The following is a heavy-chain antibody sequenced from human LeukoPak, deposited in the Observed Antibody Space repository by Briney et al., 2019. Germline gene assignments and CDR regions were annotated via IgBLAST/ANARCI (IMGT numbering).Heavy chain of an antibody. D-gene: IGHD5-12*01. CDR3: ARLPRYDGYEHFDY. V-gene: IGHV4-59*12. CDR2: IYYRGTT. CDR1: GDSLDSYY. Sequence: KPSETLSLTCTVSGDSLDSYYWSWIRQPPGKGLEWIGYIYYRGTTSYNSFLKSRVTISVHTSKNQFSLKLNSVTAADTAVYYCARLPRYDGYEHFDYWGQGILVIVSS. J-gene: IGHJ4*02.